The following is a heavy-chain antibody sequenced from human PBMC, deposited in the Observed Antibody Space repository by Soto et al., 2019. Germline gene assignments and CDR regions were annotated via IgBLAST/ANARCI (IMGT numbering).Heavy chain of an antibody. CDR2: ISYTGRT. CDR3: ARGSFSSSSSWFDP. V-gene: IGHV4-31*11. CDR1: GGCLSIDANF. J-gene: IGHJ5*02. D-gene: IGHD6-6*01. Sequence: PSGTLSLTSAVSGGCLSIDANFWSWIRQLPGRGLEWIGYISYTGRTYYTPSLNSRLTISLDTSKNLFSLRLSAVTAADTAVYFCARGSFSSSSSWFDPWGQGTLVTVSS.